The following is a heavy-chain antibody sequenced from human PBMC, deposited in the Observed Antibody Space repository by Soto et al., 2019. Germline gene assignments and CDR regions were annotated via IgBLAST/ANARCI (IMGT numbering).Heavy chain of an antibody. CDR2: IYYSGST. D-gene: IGHD3-3*01. Sequence: QLQLQESGPGLVKPSETLSLTCTVSGGSISSSSYYWGWIRQPPGKGLEWIGSIYYSGSTYYNPSLKSRVTISVDTSKNQFALKLSSVTAADTAVYYCARSDAYYDFWSGQNSYYFDYWGQGTLVTVSS. CDR3: ARSDAYYDFWSGQNSYYFDY. CDR1: GGSISSSSYY. J-gene: IGHJ4*02. V-gene: IGHV4-39*01.